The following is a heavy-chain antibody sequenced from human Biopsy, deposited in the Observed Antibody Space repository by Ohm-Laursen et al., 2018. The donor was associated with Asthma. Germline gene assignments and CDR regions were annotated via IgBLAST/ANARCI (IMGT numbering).Heavy chain of an antibody. CDR1: GYTFNSAG. J-gene: IGHJ6*02. V-gene: IGHV1-18*01. CDR3: ARAVDYSHYYGIDV. D-gene: IGHD3-10*01. CDR2: ISVYNGNT. Sequence: SVKVSCKTSGYTFNSAGITWVRQAPGQGLEGMGWISVYNGNTKVAQKLQDRVTMITYSSTSTAYMELRSLRSDDTAVYCCARAVDYSHYYGIDVWGQGTTVTVS.